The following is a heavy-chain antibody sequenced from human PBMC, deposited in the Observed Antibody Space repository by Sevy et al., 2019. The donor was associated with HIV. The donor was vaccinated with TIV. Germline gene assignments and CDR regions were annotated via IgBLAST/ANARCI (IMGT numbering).Heavy chain of an antibody. V-gene: IGHV3-66*01. CDR1: GLTVSNDY. Sequence: GGSLRLSCTASGLTVSNDYVNWVRQAPGKGLEWVSGFSGGFTTNSADSVKDRFSVFRDSPKNTVYLQMNSMGVEDTDVSFCARGRRGDGYASFYYWGRGTLVTVSS. J-gene: IGHJ4*02. CDR2: FSGGFTT. CDR3: ARGRRGDGYASFYY. D-gene: IGHD5-12*01.